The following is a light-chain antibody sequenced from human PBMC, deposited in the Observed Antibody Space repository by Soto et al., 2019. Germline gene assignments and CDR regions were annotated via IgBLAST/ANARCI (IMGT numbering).Light chain of an antibody. CDR2: DTS. CDR3: QQRFSWPPWT. V-gene: IGKV3-11*01. Sequence: EVVLTQSPATLSLSPGGRATLSCRASEAVDIYLAWYQQRPGQAPRLLSYDTSKRATGIPARFTGTGSGTDFTLAISSLEPVDFAVYYCQQRFSWPPWTFGQGTKVEIK. J-gene: IGKJ1*01. CDR1: EAVDIY.